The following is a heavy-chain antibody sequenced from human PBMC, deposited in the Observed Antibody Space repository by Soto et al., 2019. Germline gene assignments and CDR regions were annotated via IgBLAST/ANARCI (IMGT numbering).Heavy chain of an antibody. Sequence: PGGSLRLSCAASGFTFSDYYMKWVRQAPGKGLEWVSGISGSGGSTNSADSVKGRFTISRDNSKNTLYLQMNSLRAEDTAVYYCAKGSAYTYASSIDYWGQGAVVTVSS. CDR2: ISGSGGST. D-gene: IGHD3-16*01. CDR3: AKGSAYTYASSIDY. CDR1: GFTFSDYY. J-gene: IGHJ4*02. V-gene: IGHV3-23*01.